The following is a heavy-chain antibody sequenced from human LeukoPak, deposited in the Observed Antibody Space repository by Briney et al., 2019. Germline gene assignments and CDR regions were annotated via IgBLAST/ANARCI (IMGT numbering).Heavy chain of an antibody. CDR2: IKPDGSEK. CDR1: GFTFSGYR. V-gene: IGHV3-7*01. D-gene: IGHD2-15*01. J-gene: IGHJ4*02. Sequence: GGSLRLSCAASGFTFSGYRMTWVRQAPGKGLEWVVSIKPDGSEKYYVDSVKGRFTISRDNAKNSLYLQMNSLRAEDTAEYYCARGSSWSFDYWGQGTLVTVSS. CDR3: ARGSSWSFDY.